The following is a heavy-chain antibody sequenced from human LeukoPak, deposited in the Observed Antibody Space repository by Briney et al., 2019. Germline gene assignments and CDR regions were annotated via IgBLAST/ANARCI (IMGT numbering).Heavy chain of an antibody. CDR3: ARDRSYAFDI. D-gene: IGHD3-10*01. Sequence: PSETLSLTCTVSGGSISSYYWSWIRQPPGKGLEWIGYIYYSGSTNYNPSLKSRVTMSVDTSKNQFSLKLSSVTAADTAVYYCARDRSYAFDIWGQGTMVTVSS. J-gene: IGHJ3*02. CDR2: IYYSGST. CDR1: GGSISSYY. V-gene: IGHV4-59*01.